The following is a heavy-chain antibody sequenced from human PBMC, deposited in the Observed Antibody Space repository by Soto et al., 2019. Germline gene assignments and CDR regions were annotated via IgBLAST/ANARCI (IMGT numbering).Heavy chain of an antibody. J-gene: IGHJ5*02. CDR1: GGSISSGGYY. CDR2: IYYSGST. CDR3: ERETMVRGVIP. Sequence: PSETLSLTCTVSGGSISSGGYYWSWIRQHPGKGLEWIGYIYYSGSTYYNPSLKSRVTISVDTSKNQFSLKLSSVTAADTAVYYCERETMVRGVIPWGQGTLVTVSS. D-gene: IGHD3-10*01. V-gene: IGHV4-31*03.